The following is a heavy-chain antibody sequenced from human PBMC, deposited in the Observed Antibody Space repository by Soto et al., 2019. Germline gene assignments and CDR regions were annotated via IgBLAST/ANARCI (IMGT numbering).Heavy chain of an antibody. CDR1: GFTFGSYA. CDR3: AKTREFPSSSVPGDMYYFDY. D-gene: IGHD6-6*01. J-gene: IGHJ4*02. Sequence: EVLLLESGGGLLQPGGSLRLSCAASGFTFGSYAMSWVRQAPGKWLEWVSTINPSGGSTYYADSVKGRFTISRDNSKNTLYLQVNSLRAEDTAVYYCAKTREFPSSSVPGDMYYFDYWGQGTLVTVSS. V-gene: IGHV3-23*01. CDR2: INPSGGST.